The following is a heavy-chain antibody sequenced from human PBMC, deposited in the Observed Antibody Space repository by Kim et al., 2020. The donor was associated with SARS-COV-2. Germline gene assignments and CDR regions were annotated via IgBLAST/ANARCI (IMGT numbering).Heavy chain of an antibody. D-gene: IGHD2-15*01. Sequence: SETLSLTCAVYGGSFSGYYWSWIRQPPGKGLEWIGEINHSGSTNYNPSLKSRVTISVDTSKNQFSLKPSSVTAADTAVYYCARGRHLIVVVVAATRGAF. V-gene: IGHV4-34*01. CDR1: GGSFSGYY. CDR3: ARGRHLIVVVVAATRGAF. CDR2: INHSGST. J-gene: IGHJ3*01.